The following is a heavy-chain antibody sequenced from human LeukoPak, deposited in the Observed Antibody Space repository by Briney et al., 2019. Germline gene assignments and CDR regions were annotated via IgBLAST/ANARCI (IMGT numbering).Heavy chain of an antibody. CDR3: ARNMIVGPLTAFDI. D-gene: IGHD3-22*01. J-gene: IGHJ3*02. CDR2: IYYSGST. Sequence: PSETLSLTCTVSGGSISSYYWSWIRQPPGKGLEWIGYIYYSGSTNYNPSLKSRVTISVDTSKNQFSLKLSSVTAADTAVYYCARNMIVGPLTAFDIWGQGTMVTVSS. V-gene: IGHV4-59*01. CDR1: GGSISSYY.